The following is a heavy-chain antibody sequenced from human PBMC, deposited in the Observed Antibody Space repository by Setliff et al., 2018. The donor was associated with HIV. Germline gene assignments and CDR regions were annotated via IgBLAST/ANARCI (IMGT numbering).Heavy chain of an antibody. CDR2: ITQSGST. CDR3: ARDYYDDTYYSPGIYYLYYMDV. D-gene: IGHD3-10*01. CDR1: GGSISSVNYY. Sequence: PSETLSLTCTVSGGSISSVNYYWSWIRQHPGKGLEWIGYITQSGSTYYNPSLKSRATLSLGTSNNQFSLKLSSVTAADTAVYYCARDYYDDTYYSPGIYYLYYMDVWGKGTTVTVS. V-gene: IGHV4-31*03. J-gene: IGHJ6*03.